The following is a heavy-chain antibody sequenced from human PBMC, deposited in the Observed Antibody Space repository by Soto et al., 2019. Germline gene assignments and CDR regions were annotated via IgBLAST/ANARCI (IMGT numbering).Heavy chain of an antibody. Sequence: PSETLSLTCSVSGGSISSDDYYWTWIRQPPGEGLEWIGYIYYTGRTSSTPSLEGRVTISIDTSKNQFSLKLSSVSAADTAVYYCAREGSSSPEYFDFWGPGTLVTVSS. D-gene: IGHD2-15*01. CDR2: IYYTGRT. CDR3: AREGSSSPEYFDF. CDR1: GGSISSDDYY. V-gene: IGHV4-30-4*01. J-gene: IGHJ4*02.